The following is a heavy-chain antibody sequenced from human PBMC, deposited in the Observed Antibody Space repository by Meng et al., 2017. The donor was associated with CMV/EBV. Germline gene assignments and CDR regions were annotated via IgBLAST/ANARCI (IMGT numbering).Heavy chain of an antibody. D-gene: IGHD2-8*01. CDR3: ARGYCTNGVCYREPYYGMDV. Sequence: GGSLRLSCAASGFTFSSYAMHWVRQAPGKGLEWVAVISYDGGNKYYADSVKGRFTISRDNSKNTLYLQMNSLRAEDTAVYYCARGYCTNGVCYREPYYGMDVWGQGTTVTVSS. J-gene: IGHJ6*02. V-gene: IGHV3-30-3*01. CDR1: GFTFSSYA. CDR2: ISYDGGNK.